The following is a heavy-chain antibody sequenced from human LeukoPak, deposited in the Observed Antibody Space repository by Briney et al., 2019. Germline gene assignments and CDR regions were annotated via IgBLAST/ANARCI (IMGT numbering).Heavy chain of an antibody. J-gene: IGHJ4*02. D-gene: IGHD3-3*01. CDR2: IIDTGST. Sequence: PSETLSLTCAVYDGSFSGYYWTWIRQPPGRGLEWIGEIIDTGSTKYNSSLKSRVTISVDTSKNQFSLSLDSVTAADTAVYYCARGLASGYPPIPFDHWGQGTLVTVSS. CDR3: ARGLASGYPPIPFDH. CDR1: DGSFSGYY. V-gene: IGHV4-34*12.